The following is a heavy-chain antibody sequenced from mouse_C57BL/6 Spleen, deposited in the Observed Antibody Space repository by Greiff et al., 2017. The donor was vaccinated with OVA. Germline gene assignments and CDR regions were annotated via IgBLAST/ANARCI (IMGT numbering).Heavy chain of an antibody. D-gene: IGHD2-12*01. V-gene: IGHV1-69*01. CDR1: GYTFTSYW. J-gene: IGHJ4*01. CDR2: IDPSDSYT. Sequence: VQLQQPGAELVMPGASVKLSCKASGYTFTSYWMHWVKQRPGQGLEWIGEIDPSDSYTNYNQKLQGKSTLTVDKSASTAYMQLSSLTSVNSAVYSCASSSLYAMDYWGQGTSVTVSS. CDR3: ASSSLYAMDY.